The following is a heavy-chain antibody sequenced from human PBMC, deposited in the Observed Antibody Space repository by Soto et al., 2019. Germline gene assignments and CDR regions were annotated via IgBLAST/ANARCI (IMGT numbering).Heavy chain of an antibody. V-gene: IGHV1-18*01. CDR2: INTYNGNT. J-gene: IGHJ6*02. CDR3: AMVDVYVTPSPQDV. Sequence: QVQLVQSGAEVKNPGASVKVSCKTSGYTFTSYGIGWARQAPGQGLEWMGRINTYNGNTNYAQNLQGRVTLTTDTSTSTAYMELRSLRSNDTAIYYCAMVDVYVTPSPQDVWGQGTTVTVSS. D-gene: IGHD3-16*01. CDR1: GYTFTSYG.